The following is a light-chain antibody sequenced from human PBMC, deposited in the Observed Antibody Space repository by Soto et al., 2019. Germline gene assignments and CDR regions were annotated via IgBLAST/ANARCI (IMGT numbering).Light chain of an antibody. V-gene: IGKV1-27*01. CDR1: QGIGNS. CDR3: QKYNTVPAT. J-gene: IGKJ5*01. CDR2: SAS. Sequence: DIPMTQSPPSLSASVGDRVTITCRASQGIGNSLAWYQQKPGTVPKLLIYSASTWQSGVPSRFSGSGSGTDFTLTISSLQPEDVAAYYCQKYNTVPATFGQGTRLEIK.